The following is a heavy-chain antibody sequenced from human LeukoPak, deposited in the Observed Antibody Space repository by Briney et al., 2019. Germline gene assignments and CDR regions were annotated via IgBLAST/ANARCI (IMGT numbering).Heavy chain of an antibody. V-gene: IGHV1-3*01. CDR1: GYTFTSYA. Sequence: ASVKVSCKASGYTFTSYAMHWVRQAPGQRLEWMGWINAGNGNTKYSQKFQGRVTITADESTSTAYMELSSLRSEDTAVYYCAREPVYDFWSGYYRNWFDPWGQGTLVTVSS. D-gene: IGHD3-3*01. CDR3: AREPVYDFWSGYYRNWFDP. CDR2: INAGNGNT. J-gene: IGHJ5*02.